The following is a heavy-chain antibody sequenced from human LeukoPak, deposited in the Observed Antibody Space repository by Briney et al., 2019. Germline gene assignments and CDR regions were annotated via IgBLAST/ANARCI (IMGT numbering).Heavy chain of an antibody. J-gene: IGHJ4*02. CDR2: FDPEDGET. CDR1: GYTLTVLS. D-gene: IGHD3-10*01. CDR3: ATDLTMVRGVTKY. Sequence: ASVKVSCKVSGYTLTVLSMHWVRQAPGKGLERMGGFDPEDGETIYAQKFQGRVTMTEDTSTDTAYMELSSLRSEDTAVYYCATDLTMVRGVTKYWGQGTLVTVSS. V-gene: IGHV1-24*01.